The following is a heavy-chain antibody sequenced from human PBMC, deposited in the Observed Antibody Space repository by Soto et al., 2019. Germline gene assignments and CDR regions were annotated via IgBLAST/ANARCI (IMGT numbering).Heavy chain of an antibody. Sequence: PSETLSLTCTVSGGSISSGGYYWSWIRQHPGKGLEWIGYIYYSGSTYYNPSLKSRVTISVDTSKNQFSLKLSSVTAADTAVYYCARRSGYYDFWSGYSFLGMDVWGQGTTVTVSS. CDR3: ARRSGYYDFWSGYSFLGMDV. V-gene: IGHV4-31*03. CDR1: GGSISSGGYY. CDR2: IYYSGST. D-gene: IGHD3-3*01. J-gene: IGHJ6*02.